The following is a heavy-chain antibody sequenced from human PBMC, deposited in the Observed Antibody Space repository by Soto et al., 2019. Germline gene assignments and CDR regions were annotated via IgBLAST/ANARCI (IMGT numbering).Heavy chain of an antibody. Sequence: EVQLVESGGGLIQPGGSLKLSCAASGFTVGNNYMSWVRQAPGKGLECVSLIYSTGTTKYADSVKGRLTVSRDNAKNTLYLKMNSLRTEDTAVYYCAKDGRGSGSHYNSFGYWGQGTLVTVSS. CDR2: IYSTGTT. CDR1: GFTVGNNY. V-gene: IGHV3-53*01. D-gene: IGHD3-10*01. CDR3: AKDGRGSGSHYNSFGY. J-gene: IGHJ4*02.